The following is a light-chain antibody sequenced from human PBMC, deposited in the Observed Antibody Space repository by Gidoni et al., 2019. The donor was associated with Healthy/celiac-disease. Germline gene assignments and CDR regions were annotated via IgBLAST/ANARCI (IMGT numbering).Light chain of an antibody. CDR3: QKYYTPGT. CDR1: QSVLYSSNNKNY. CDR2: WAS. V-gene: IGKV4-1*01. Sequence: DIVMTQSPDSLAVSLGERATIHCKSSQSVLYSSNNKNYLAWYQQKPGQPPKLLIYWASTRESGFPDRFGGGGFGPIFTLTLSSLRAEDGAVYYVQKYYTPGTFGQGTKVE. J-gene: IGKJ1*01.